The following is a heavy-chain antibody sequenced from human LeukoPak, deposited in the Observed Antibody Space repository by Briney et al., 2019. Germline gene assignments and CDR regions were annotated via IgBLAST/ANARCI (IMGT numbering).Heavy chain of an antibody. J-gene: IGHJ4*02. D-gene: IGHD4-17*01. CDR1: GFTVSSHY. Sequence: GGSLRLSCAASGFTVSSHYMSWVRQAPGKGLEWVSVIHSGGSTYYADSVKGRFTISRDNPKNTLYLQMNSLRAEDTAVYYCAAGYADYGGAADYWGQGTLVTVSS. V-gene: IGHV3-53*01. CDR2: IHSGGST. CDR3: AAGYADYGGAADY.